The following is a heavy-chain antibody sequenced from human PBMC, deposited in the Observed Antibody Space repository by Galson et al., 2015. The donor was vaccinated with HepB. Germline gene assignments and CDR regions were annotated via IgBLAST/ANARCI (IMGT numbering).Heavy chain of an antibody. J-gene: IGHJ4*02. V-gene: IGHV3-23*01. CDR3: AKDHRGDYSSGWYWDY. D-gene: IGHD6-19*01. CDR2: ISGRGGET. CDR1: GFTFSQYV. Sequence: SLRLSCAVSGFTFSQYVISWVRQAPGKGLEWVSTISGRGGETWYADSVKGRFSISRDKSTLYLQMNNLRVEDTAVYYCAKDHRGDYSSGWYWDYWGQGTLVTVSS.